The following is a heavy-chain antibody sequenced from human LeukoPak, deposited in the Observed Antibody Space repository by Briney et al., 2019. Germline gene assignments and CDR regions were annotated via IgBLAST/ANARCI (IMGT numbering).Heavy chain of an antibody. CDR2: INHSGST. CDR1: GGSFSGYY. Sequence: SETLSLTCAVYGGSFSGYYWSWIRQPPGKGLEWIGEINHSGSTNYNPSLKSRVTISVDTSKNQFFLKLSSVTAADTAVYYCARWGGSSTSCSCFDYWGQGTLVTVSS. V-gene: IGHV4-34*01. D-gene: IGHD2-2*01. CDR3: ARWGGSSTSCSCFDY. J-gene: IGHJ4*02.